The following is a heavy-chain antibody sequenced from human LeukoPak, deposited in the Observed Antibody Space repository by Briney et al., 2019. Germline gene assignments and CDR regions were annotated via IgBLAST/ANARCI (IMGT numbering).Heavy chain of an antibody. CDR1: GFTFSSYA. J-gene: IGHJ4*02. CDR3: ARVGPSYDSSGYYPLDY. Sequence: PGGSLRLSCAASGFTFSSYAMRWVRQAPGKGLEYVSAISSNGGSTYYANSVKGRFTISRDNSKNTLYLQMGSLRAEDMAVYYCARVGPSYDSSGYYPLDYWGQGTLVTVSS. CDR2: ISSNGGST. V-gene: IGHV3-64*01. D-gene: IGHD3-22*01.